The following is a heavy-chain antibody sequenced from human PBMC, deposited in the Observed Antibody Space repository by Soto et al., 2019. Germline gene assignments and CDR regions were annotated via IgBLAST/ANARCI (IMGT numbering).Heavy chain of an antibody. CDR2: IYHSGST. Sequence: PSETLSLTCAFSCGSIISSNWWSWVRQPPGKGLEWIGEIYHSGSTNYNPSLKSRVTISVDKSKNQFSLKLSSVTAADTAVYYCAKYSSGWGINWFDPWGQGTLVTVSS. J-gene: IGHJ5*02. CDR3: AKYSSGWGINWFDP. D-gene: IGHD6-25*01. CDR1: CGSIISSNW. V-gene: IGHV4-4*02.